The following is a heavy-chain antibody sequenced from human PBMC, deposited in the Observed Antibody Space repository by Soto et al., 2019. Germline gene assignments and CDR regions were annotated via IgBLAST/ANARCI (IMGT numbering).Heavy chain of an antibody. CDR3: ARESSGYYYLQH. D-gene: IGHD3-22*01. CDR2: ISYDGSNK. Sequence: SLRLSCAASGFTFSSYAMHWVRQAPGKGLEWVAVISYDGSNKYYADSVKGRFTISRDNSKNTLYLQMNSLRAEDTAVYYCARESSGYYYLQHWGQGALVTVS. V-gene: IGHV3-30-3*01. CDR1: GFTFSSYA. J-gene: IGHJ1*01.